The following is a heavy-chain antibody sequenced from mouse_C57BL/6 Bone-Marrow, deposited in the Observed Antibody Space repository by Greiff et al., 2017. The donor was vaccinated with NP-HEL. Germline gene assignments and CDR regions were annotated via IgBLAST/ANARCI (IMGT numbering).Heavy chain of an antibody. CDR3: ARRDGPWYFDV. D-gene: IGHD2-3*01. CDR2: IWSGGST. Sequence: QVQLKESGPGLVQPSQSLSITCTVSGFSLTSYGVHWVRQSPGKGLEWLGVIWSGGSTDYNAAFISRLSISKDNSKSQVFFKMNSLQADDTAIYYCARRDGPWYFDVWGTGTTVTVSS. CDR1: GFSLTSYG. J-gene: IGHJ1*03. V-gene: IGHV2-2*01.